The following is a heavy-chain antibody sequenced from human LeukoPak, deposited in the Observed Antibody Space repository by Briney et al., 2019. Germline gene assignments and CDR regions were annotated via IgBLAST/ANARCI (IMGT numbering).Heavy chain of an antibody. D-gene: IGHD2-21*02. CDR3: ARVPVTIHYYYYVDV. V-gene: IGHV1-69*13. Sequence: GASVKVSCKASGGTFSSYAISWVRQAPGQGLEWMGGIIPIFGTANYAQKFQGRVTITADESTSTAYMELSNLRSEDTAVYYCARVPVTIHYYYYVDVWGKGTTVTISS. J-gene: IGHJ6*03. CDR1: GGTFSSYA. CDR2: IIPIFGTA.